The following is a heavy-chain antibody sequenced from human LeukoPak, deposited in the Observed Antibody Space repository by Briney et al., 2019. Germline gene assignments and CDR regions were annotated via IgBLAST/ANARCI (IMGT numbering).Heavy chain of an antibody. Sequence: GGSLRLSCAASGFTFSSYAMSWVRQVPGKGLERVSTISCSGDNTYYADSVKGRFTISRDNYKNTLYLQTNSLRAEDTAVYYCARVTYGSGTYGAFDYWGQGTLVTVSS. CDR3: ARVTYGSGTYGAFDY. J-gene: IGHJ4*02. V-gene: IGHV3-23*01. CDR2: ISCSGDNT. D-gene: IGHD3-10*01. CDR1: GFTFSSYA.